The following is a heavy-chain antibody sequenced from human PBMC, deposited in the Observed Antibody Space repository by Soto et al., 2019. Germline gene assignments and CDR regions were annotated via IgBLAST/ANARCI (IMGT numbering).Heavy chain of an antibody. J-gene: IGHJ4*02. Sequence: LRLSCAVSGFNFASARMTWVRQAPGKGLQWVGRIKSQSDGGTTDYAAPVKGRFTLSRDDSKNTLYLQLNSLKTEDTAVYYCTHIYDFWSVCGKRALVTVPS. D-gene: IGHD3-3*01. V-gene: IGHV3-15*01. CDR2: IKSQSDGGTT. CDR1: GFNFASAR. CDR3: THIYDFWSV.